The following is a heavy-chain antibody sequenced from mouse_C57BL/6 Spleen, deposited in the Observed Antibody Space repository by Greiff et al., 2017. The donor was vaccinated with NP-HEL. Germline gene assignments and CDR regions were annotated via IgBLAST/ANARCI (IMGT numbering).Heavy chain of an antibody. CDR1: GYSITSGYY. D-gene: IGHD2-4*01. Sequence: EVKLQESGPGLVKPSQSLSLTCSVTGYSITSGYYWNWIRQFPGNKLEWMGYISYDGSNNYHPSLQNRISITRDTSKNQFFLKLNSVTTEDTATYYCARDRDYDYAMDYWGQGTSVTVSS. CDR3: ARDRDYDYAMDY. J-gene: IGHJ4*01. V-gene: IGHV3-6*01. CDR2: ISYDGSN.